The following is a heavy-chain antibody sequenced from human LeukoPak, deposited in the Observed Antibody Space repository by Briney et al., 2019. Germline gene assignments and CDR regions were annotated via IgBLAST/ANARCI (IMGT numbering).Heavy chain of an antibody. J-gene: IGHJ4*02. Sequence: PGGSLRLSCTASGFAFDTYAMTWVRQAPGKGLEWVSTISGSGANTYYADSVKGRFTISRDNSKNTVYLQMNSLRAEDTALYYCAKSQSDSLLRFLEWLLYKGSDYWGQGTLVTVSS. CDR3: AKSQSDSLLRFLEWLLYKGSDY. CDR2: ISGSGANT. D-gene: IGHD3-3*01. V-gene: IGHV3-23*01. CDR1: GFAFDTYA.